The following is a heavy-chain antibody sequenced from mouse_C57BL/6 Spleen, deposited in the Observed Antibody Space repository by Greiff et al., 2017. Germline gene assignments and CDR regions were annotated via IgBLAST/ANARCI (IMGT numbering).Heavy chain of an antibody. CDR1: GFTFSSYA. Sequence: EVHLVESGGGLVKPGGSLKLSCAASGFTFSSYAMSWVRQTPEKRLEWVATISDGGSYTYYPDNVKGRFTISRDNAKNNLYLQMSHLKSEDTAMYYCARVIYYGYDGGYYFDYWGQGTTLTVSS. CDR3: ARVIYYGYDGGYYFDY. CDR2: ISDGGSYT. D-gene: IGHD2-2*01. V-gene: IGHV5-4*01. J-gene: IGHJ2*01.